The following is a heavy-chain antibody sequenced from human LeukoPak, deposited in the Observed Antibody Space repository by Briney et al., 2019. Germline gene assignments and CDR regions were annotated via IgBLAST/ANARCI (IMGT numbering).Heavy chain of an antibody. CDR1: GGSFSGYY. Sequence: SETLSLTCAVYGGSFSGYYWSWIRQPPGKGLEWIGEINHSGSTNYNPSLKSRVTISVDTSKNQFSLKLSSVTVADTAVYYCARGVDTAMIYYYYYYMDVWGKGTTVTISS. CDR3: ARGVDTAMIYYYYYYMDV. V-gene: IGHV4-34*01. D-gene: IGHD5-18*01. J-gene: IGHJ6*03. CDR2: INHSGST.